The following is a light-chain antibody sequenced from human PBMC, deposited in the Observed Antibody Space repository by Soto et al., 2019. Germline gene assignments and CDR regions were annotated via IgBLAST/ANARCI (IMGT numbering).Light chain of an antibody. V-gene: IGKV3-20*01. J-gene: IGKJ4*01. CDR1: QSVGSSY. Sequence: EVVLTQSPGTLSVSPGESVTLSCRASQSVGSSYLAWYQQKPGRARRLLFYSASSRATGIPDRFSGSRSGTDVTLTISSLEPEDFAVYYCHRFGSWPETFGRGTNVE. CDR2: SAS. CDR3: HRFGSWPET.